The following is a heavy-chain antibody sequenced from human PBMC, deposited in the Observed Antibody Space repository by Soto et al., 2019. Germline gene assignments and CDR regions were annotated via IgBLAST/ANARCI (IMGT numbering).Heavy chain of an antibody. CDR2: INSDGSTT. D-gene: IGHD3-10*01. CDR3: ARVGYGSGSYHFDY. CDR1: GFTFSNCW. J-gene: IGHJ4*02. V-gene: IGHV3-74*01. Sequence: EVQLVESGGGLVQPGGSLRLSCAASGFTFSNCWMHWVRQAPGKGLVWVSRINSDGSTTSYTDSVKGRFTISRDNAKNTLYLHMNSLRAEDTAVYYCARVGYGSGSYHFDYWGQGTLVTVSS.